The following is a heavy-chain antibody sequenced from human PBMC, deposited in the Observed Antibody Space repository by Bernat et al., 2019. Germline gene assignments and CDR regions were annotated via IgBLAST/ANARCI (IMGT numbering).Heavy chain of an antibody. CDR3: AREGEYYDILTGPSNWFDP. J-gene: IGHJ5*02. D-gene: IGHD3-9*01. CDR1: GYTFTSYG. V-gene: IGHV1-18*01. CDR2: ISAYNGNT. Sequence: QVQLVQSGAEVKKPGASVKVSCKASGYTFTSYGISWVRQAPGQGLELMGWISAYNGNTNYAQKLQGRVTMTTDTSTSTAYMELRRLRSDDTAVYYCAREGEYYDILTGPSNWFDPWGQGTLVTVSS.